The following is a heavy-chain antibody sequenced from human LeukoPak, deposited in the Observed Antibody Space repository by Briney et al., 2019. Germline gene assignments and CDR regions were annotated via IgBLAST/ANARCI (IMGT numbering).Heavy chain of an antibody. CDR3: TRDPYYYDSSGYGRDAFDI. V-gene: IGHV1-8*01. Sequence: ASVKVSCKASGYTFTSYDINWVRQATGQGLEGMGWMNPNSGNTGYAQKFQGRVTMTRNTSISTAYMELSSLRSEDTAVYYCTRDPYYYDSSGYGRDAFDIWGQGTMVTVSS. CDR2: MNPNSGNT. D-gene: IGHD3-22*01. CDR1: GYTFTSYD. J-gene: IGHJ3*02.